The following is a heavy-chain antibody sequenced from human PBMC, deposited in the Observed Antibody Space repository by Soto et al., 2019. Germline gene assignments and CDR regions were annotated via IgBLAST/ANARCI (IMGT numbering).Heavy chain of an antibody. D-gene: IGHD3-3*01. CDR3: STETEWSPDY. CDR1: GFTFSTYW. V-gene: IGHV3-74*01. J-gene: IGHJ4*02. CDR2: INGDGSST. Sequence: EVQLVESGGGLVQPGGSLRLSCEASGFTFSTYWMHWVRQAPGKGLVWVARINGDGSSTSSADSVRGRFPISRDNGKNTLYLHMNSLRAEDTAVYYFSTETEWSPDYLGQGTLVTVSS.